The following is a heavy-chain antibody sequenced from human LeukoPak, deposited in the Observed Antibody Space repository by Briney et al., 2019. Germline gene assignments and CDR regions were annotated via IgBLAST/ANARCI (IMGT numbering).Heavy chain of an antibody. J-gene: IGHJ5*02. CDR2: INHSGST. CDR1: GGSFSGYY. CDR3: ARGLIKDSGSYYQVWFDP. Sequence: SETLSLTCTVYGGSFSGYYWSWIRQPPGKGLEGIGEINHSGSTNYNSSLRSRVTISVDTSKNQFSLKLSSVSAAATAVYYCARGLIKDSGSYYQVWFDPWGQGTLVTVSS. V-gene: IGHV4-34*01. D-gene: IGHD3-10*01.